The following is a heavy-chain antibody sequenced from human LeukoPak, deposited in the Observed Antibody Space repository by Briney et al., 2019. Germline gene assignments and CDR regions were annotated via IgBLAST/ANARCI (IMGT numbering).Heavy chain of an antibody. CDR1: GFTFCSYA. Sequence: GGALRLSCGGPGFTFCSYAMSGGRQAPGKGVGWVSAISGSGGSTYYADSVKGRFTISRDNSKNTLYLQMNSLRAEDTAVYYCAKTTQWLPYYFDYWGQGTLVTVSS. CDR3: AKTTQWLPYYFDY. J-gene: IGHJ4*02. D-gene: IGHD6-19*01. CDR2: ISGSGGST. V-gene: IGHV3-23*01.